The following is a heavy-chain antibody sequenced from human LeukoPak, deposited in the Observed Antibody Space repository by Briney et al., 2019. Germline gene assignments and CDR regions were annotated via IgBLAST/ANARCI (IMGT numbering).Heavy chain of an antibody. CDR2: IIPIFGTA. J-gene: IGHJ4*02. V-gene: IGHV1-69*01. Sequence: SVKVSCKASGGTFSSYAISWVRQAPGRGLEWMGGIIPIFGTANYAQKFQGRVTITADESTSTAYMELSSLRSEDTAVYYCARAAVAVTTQQAFDYWGQGTLVTVSS. CDR3: ARAAVAVTTQQAFDY. D-gene: IGHD2-21*02. CDR1: GGTFSSYA.